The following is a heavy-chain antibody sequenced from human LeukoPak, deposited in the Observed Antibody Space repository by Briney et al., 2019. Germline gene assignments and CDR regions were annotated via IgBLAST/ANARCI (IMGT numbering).Heavy chain of an antibody. V-gene: IGHV3-64D*06. Sequence: GGSLRLSCSVSGFTFSTYDMHWVRQAPGNGLEYVSAIISNGDNTYYADSVKGRFTISRDNSKNTLYLQMSSLRADDTGVYYCVRGTGYWGQGTLVTVSS. CDR3: VRGTGY. CDR2: IISNGDNT. CDR1: GFTFSTYD. J-gene: IGHJ4*02.